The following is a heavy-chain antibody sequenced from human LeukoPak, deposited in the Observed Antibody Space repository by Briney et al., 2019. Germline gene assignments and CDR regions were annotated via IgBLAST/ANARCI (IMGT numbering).Heavy chain of an antibody. J-gene: IGHJ4*02. CDR1: GGTFSSYA. D-gene: IGHD3-9*01. CDR3: ARGGNYDILTGYPALWY. CDR2: IIPIFGTA. V-gene: IGHV1-69*13. Sequence: EASVKVSCKASGGTFSSYAISWVRQAPGQGLEWMGGIIPIFGTANYAQKFQGRVTITADESTSTAYMELSSLRSEDTAVYYCARGGNYDILTGYPALWYWGQGTLVTVSS.